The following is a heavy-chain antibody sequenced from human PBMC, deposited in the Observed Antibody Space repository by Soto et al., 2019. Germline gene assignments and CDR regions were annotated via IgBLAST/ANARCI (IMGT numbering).Heavy chain of an antibody. CDR2: TYYRSKWSH. J-gene: IGHJ6*02. CDR3: AGVVWFRGMEV. Sequence: QVELQQSGPGLVKPSQTLSLTCAISGDSVSSSSAAWIWIRQSPSRGLEWLGRTYYRSKWSHEYAVSMESRITINPDTSKNQFSLQLYSVTPEDTAVYYCAGVVWFRGMEVWGQGTPVTVSS. CDR1: GDSVSSSSAA. D-gene: IGHD3-16*01. V-gene: IGHV6-1*01.